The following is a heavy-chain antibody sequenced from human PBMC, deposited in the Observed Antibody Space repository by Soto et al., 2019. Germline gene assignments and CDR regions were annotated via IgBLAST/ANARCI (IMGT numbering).Heavy chain of an antibody. D-gene: IGHD2-2*01. CDR1: GFTFSGSA. CDR3: TRGYDIVVVPAAKGSYYYYGMDV. Sequence: GGSLRLSCAASGFTFSGSAMHWVRQASGKGLEWVGRIRSKANSYATAYAASVKGRFTISRDDSKNTAYLQMNSLKTEDTAVYYCTRGYDIVVVPAAKGSYYYYGMDVWGQGTMVTVSS. V-gene: IGHV3-73*01. J-gene: IGHJ6*02. CDR2: IRSKANSYAT.